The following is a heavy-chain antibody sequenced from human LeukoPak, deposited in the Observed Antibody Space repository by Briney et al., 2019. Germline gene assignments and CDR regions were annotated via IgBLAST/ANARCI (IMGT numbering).Heavy chain of an antibody. Sequence: PGGSLRLSCAASGFTFSTYNMNWVRQAPGKGPEWVSYISSSSGSIHYADSVRGRFAISRDNAKNSLYLQMNSLRAEDTAVYYCATSGYSSSWYYFDYWGQGTLVTVSS. J-gene: IGHJ4*02. CDR3: ATSGYSSSWYYFDY. V-gene: IGHV3-48*01. D-gene: IGHD6-13*01. CDR2: ISSSSGSI. CDR1: GFTFSTYN.